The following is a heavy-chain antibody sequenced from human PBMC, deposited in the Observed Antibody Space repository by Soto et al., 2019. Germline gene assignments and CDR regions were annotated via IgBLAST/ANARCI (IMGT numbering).Heavy chain of an antibody. D-gene: IGHD6-19*01. CDR3: AREGQWLVPYFDY. V-gene: IGHV3-33*01. CDR2: IWYDGSNK. Sequence: QVQLVESGGGVVQPGRSLRLSCAASGFTFSSYGMHWVRQAPGKGLEWVAVIWYDGSNKYYADSVKGRFTISRDNSKNKLYLQMNSLRAEDTAVYYCAREGQWLVPYFDYWGQGTLVTVSS. CDR1: GFTFSSYG. J-gene: IGHJ4*02.